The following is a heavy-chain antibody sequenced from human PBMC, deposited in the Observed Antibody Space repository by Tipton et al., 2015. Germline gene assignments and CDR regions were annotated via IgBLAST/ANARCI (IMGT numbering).Heavy chain of an antibody. CDR2: ISPSSRYI. Sequence: SLRLSCAASGFTFSADSMHWVRQAPGKGLEWVASISPSSRYIYYGDSVKGRFTVSRDYAKNTLYLQMNSLRDEDTAVYYCGTLPPGYWGQGTLVTVSA. CDR1: GFTFSADS. CDR3: GTLPPGY. D-gene: IGHD1/OR15-1a*01. V-gene: IGHV3-21*01. J-gene: IGHJ4*02.